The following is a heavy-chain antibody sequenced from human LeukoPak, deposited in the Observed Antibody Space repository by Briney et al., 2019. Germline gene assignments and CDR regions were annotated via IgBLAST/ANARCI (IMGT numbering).Heavy chain of an antibody. J-gene: IGHJ4*02. CDR1: GFTFSSYA. Sequence: GGSLRLSCSASGFTFSSYAMHWVRQAPGKGLEYVSAMSSSGGKTFYADSMKGRVIISRDNSKNTLYLQLSSLTPEDTAVYFCVKGAESYCDSRSDYWGQGTLVTVSS. D-gene: IGHD3-22*01. V-gene: IGHV3-64D*09. CDR2: MSSSGGKT. CDR3: VKGAESYCDSRSDY.